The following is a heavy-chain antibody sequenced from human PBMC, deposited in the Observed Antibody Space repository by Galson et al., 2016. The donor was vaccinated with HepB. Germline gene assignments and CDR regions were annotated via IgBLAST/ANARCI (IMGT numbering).Heavy chain of an antibody. CDR1: GYPFSSYD. D-gene: IGHD1-7*01. Sequence: SVKVSCKASGYPFSSYDFNWVRQAAGQGLEWMGWMNPISGNTGYAQEFQGRVTMTRNTSISTAYMELSSLRSEDTAVYYCTRDLSSGTPGPWGQGTLVTVS. CDR3: TRDLSSGTPGP. J-gene: IGHJ5*02. V-gene: IGHV1-8*01. CDR2: MNPISGNT.